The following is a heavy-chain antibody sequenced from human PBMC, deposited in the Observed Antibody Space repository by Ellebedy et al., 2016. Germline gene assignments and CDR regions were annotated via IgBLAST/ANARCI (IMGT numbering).Heavy chain of an antibody. V-gene: IGHV3-21*04. CDR1: GFTFSIAG. D-gene: IGHD5-12*01. CDR2: IDFSGTGT. Sequence: GGSLRLXXAASGFTFSIAGMTWVRQAPGKGLEWVATIDFSGTGTYYADSVKGRFIISRDNTKNSLYLQMNSLRAEDTAVYYCARRVATIVHYWFDPWGQGTLVTVSS. J-gene: IGHJ5*02. CDR3: ARRVATIVHYWFDP.